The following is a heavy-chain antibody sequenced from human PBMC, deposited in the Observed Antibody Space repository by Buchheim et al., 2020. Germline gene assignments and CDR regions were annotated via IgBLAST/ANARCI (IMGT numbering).Heavy chain of an antibody. J-gene: IGHJ6*02. CDR1: GGTFSSYA. Sequence: QVRLVQSGAEVKKPGSSVKVSCKASGGTFSSYAISWVRQAPGQGLEWMGRIIPILGIANYAQKFQGRVTITADKSTSTAYMELSSLRSEDTAVYYCARDFSAMDNSYYYYGMDVWGQGTT. V-gene: IGHV1-69*04. CDR3: ARDFSAMDNSYYYYGMDV. D-gene: IGHD5-18*01. CDR2: IIPILGIA.